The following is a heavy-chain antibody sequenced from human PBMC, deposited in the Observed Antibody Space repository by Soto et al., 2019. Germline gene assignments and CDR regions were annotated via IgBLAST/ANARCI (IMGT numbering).Heavy chain of an antibody. Sequence: GGSLRLSCAASGFTFSSYGMHWFRQAPGKGLEWVAVISYDGSNKYYADSVKGRFTISRDNSKNTLYLQMNSLRAEDTAVYYCAKDTAGVYYFDYWGQGTLVTVSS. CDR2: ISYDGSNK. J-gene: IGHJ4*02. D-gene: IGHD2-21*02. V-gene: IGHV3-30*18. CDR1: GFTFSSYG. CDR3: AKDTAGVYYFDY.